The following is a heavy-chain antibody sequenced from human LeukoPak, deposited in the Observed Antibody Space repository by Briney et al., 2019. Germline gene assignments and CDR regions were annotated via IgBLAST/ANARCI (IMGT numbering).Heavy chain of an antibody. D-gene: IGHD2/OR15-2a*01. CDR3: AKDAFREFDY. V-gene: IGHV3-23*01. Sequence: GGSLRLSCAASGFTVSSNYMSWVRQAPGKGLEWVSAISGSGGSTYYADSVKGRFTISRDNSKNTLYLQMNSLRAEDTAVYYCAKDAFREFDYWGQGTLVTVSS. CDR2: ISGSGGST. J-gene: IGHJ4*02. CDR1: GFTVSSNY.